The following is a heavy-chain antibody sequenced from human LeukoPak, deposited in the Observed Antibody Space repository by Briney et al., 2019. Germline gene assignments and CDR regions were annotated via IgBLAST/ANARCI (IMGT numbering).Heavy chain of an antibody. Sequence: PGGSLRLSCAASGFIFSSYAMHWVRQAPGKGLEWVAFIRYDGSNKYYADSVKGRFTIYRDNSKNTLYLQMKSLRPEDTAMYYCAKGGVGATQAYWGQGTLVTVSS. D-gene: IGHD1-26*01. CDR3: AKGGVGATQAY. J-gene: IGHJ4*02. V-gene: IGHV3-30*02. CDR1: GFIFSSYA. CDR2: IRYDGSNK.